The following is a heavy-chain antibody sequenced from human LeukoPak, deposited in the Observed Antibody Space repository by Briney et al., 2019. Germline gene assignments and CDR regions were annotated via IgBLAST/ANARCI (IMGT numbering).Heavy chain of an antibody. CDR3: AARPYSSSWYDPYYFDY. D-gene: IGHD6-13*01. CDR2: IIPIFGTA. V-gene: IGHV1-69*01. Sequence: ASVKVSCKASGGTFSSYAISWVRQAPGQGLEWMGGIIPIFGTANYAQKFQGRVTITADESTSTAYMELSSLRSEDTAVHYCAARPYSSSWYDPYYFDYWGQGTLVTVSS. J-gene: IGHJ4*02. CDR1: GGTFSSYA.